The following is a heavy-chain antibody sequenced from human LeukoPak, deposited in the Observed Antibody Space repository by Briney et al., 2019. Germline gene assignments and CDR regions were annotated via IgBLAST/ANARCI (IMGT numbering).Heavy chain of an antibody. Sequence: SETLSLTCAVYGGSFSGYYWSWIRQPPGKGLEWIGEINHSGSTNYNPSLKSRVTVSVDTSKNQFSLKLSSVTAADTAVYYCARRYGSGSSGTFDYWGQGTLVTVSS. CDR1: GGSFSGYY. V-gene: IGHV4-34*01. CDR2: INHSGST. J-gene: IGHJ4*02. D-gene: IGHD3-10*01. CDR3: ARRYGSGSSGTFDY.